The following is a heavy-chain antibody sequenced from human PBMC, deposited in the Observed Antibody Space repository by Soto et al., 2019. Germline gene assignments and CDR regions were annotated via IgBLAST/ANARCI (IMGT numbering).Heavy chain of an antibody. V-gene: IGHV3-64*01. Sequence: EVQLVESGGGLVQPGGSLRLSCAASGFTFSSYAMHWVRQAPGKGLEYVSAISSNGGSTYYANSVKGRFTISRDNSKNTLDLQMGSLRVEDMAVYYCARGPDGYAFDIWGQGTMVTVSS. CDR3: ARGPDGYAFDI. J-gene: IGHJ3*02. CDR2: ISSNGGST. CDR1: GFTFSSYA.